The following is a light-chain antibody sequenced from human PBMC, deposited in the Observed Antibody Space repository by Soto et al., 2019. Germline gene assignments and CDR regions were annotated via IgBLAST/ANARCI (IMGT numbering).Light chain of an antibody. CDR1: SSNIGINF. Sequence: QSVLTQPPSASGAPGQRVTISCSGSSSNIGINFVYWYQQFPGTAPKLLMSMNDQRPSGVPDRFSGSKSGTSASLAISGLRSEDEGDYYCAAWDDSLSGVVFGGGTKLTVL. V-gene: IGLV1-47*01. CDR3: AAWDDSLSGVV. CDR2: MND. J-gene: IGLJ2*01.